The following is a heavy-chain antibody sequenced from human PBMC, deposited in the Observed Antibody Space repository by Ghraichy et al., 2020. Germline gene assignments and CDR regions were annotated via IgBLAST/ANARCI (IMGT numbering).Heavy chain of an antibody. Sequence: GGSLRLSCAASGFTFSSYEMNWVRQAPGKGLEWVSYISSSGSTIYYADSVKGRFTISRDNAKNSLYLQMNSLRGEDTAVYYCARVSLYDFWSGYYSDYWGQGTLVTVSS. CDR1: GFTFSSYE. D-gene: IGHD3-3*01. V-gene: IGHV3-48*03. J-gene: IGHJ4*02. CDR2: ISSSGSTI. CDR3: ARVSLYDFWSGYYSDY.